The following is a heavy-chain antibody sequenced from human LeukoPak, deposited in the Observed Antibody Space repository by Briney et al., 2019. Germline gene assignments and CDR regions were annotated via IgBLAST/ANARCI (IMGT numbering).Heavy chain of an antibody. Sequence: GASVKVSCKVSGYTLTELSMHWVRQAPGKGLEWMGGFDPEDGETIYAQKFQGRVTMTEDTSTDTAYMELSSLRSEDTVVYYCATPLYDSSGYPFDYWGQGTLVTVSS. J-gene: IGHJ4*02. CDR3: ATPLYDSSGYPFDY. CDR2: FDPEDGET. D-gene: IGHD3-22*01. CDR1: GYTLTELS. V-gene: IGHV1-24*01.